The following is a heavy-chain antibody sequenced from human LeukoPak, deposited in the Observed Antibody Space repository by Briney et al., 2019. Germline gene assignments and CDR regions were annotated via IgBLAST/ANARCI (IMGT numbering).Heavy chain of an antibody. CDR2: ISSTGNT. D-gene: IGHD1-26*01. CDR3: ARVPPSYSDSSKIYYYYYVDV. V-gene: IGHV4-4*07. J-gene: IGHJ6*03. CDR1: GGSITNCC. Sequence: PSETLSLTCTVSGGSITNCCRGWTRQPAGRGLDWIGRISSTGNTAYSPSLQSRVTMSVDTSKNQFSLKLNSVTAADTAVYYCARVPPSYSDSSKIYYYYYVDVWGKGTPVTVSS.